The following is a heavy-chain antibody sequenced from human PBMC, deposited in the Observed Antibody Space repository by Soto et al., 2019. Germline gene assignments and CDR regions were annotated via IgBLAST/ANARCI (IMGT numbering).Heavy chain of an antibody. CDR1: GDTFSSYA. CDR3: AKGRKIVLKVYAPYDAFDI. CDR2: IIPIFGTA. Sequence: SVKVSCKASGDTFSSYAISWVRQAPGQGLEWMGGIIPIFGTANYAQKFQGSVTITADASTSTAYMELSSLRSDDTAVYYCAKGRKIVLKVYAPYDAFDIWGQGTMVTVSS. D-gene: IGHD2-8*01. J-gene: IGHJ3*02. V-gene: IGHV1-69*13.